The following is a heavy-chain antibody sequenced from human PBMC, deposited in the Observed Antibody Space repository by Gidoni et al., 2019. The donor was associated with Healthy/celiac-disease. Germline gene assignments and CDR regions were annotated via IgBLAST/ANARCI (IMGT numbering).Heavy chain of an antibody. CDR1: GFSLSNARMG. V-gene: IGHV2-26*01. Sequence: QVTLKESGPVLVKPTETLTLTCTVSGFSLSNARMGVSWIRQPPGKALEWLAHIFSNDEKSYSTSLKSRLTISKDTSKSQVVLTMTNMDPVDTATYYCARIRGVEWEQTWEPVLYYGMDVWGQGTTVTVSS. D-gene: IGHD1-26*01. J-gene: IGHJ6*02. CDR3: ARIRGVEWEQTWEPVLYYGMDV. CDR2: IFSNDEK.